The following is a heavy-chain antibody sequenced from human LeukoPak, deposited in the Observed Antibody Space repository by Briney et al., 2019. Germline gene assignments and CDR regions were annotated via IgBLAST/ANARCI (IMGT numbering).Heavy chain of an antibody. V-gene: IGHV4-39*01. D-gene: IGHD3-10*01. J-gene: IGHJ4*02. CDR2: IYYSGST. CDR1: GGSISSSSYY. CDR3: ASPSYYYGSRSYSPPFDY. Sequence: SETLSLTCTVSGGSISSSSYYWGWIRQPSGKGLEWIGSIYYSGSTYYNPSLKSRVTISVDTSKNQFSLKLSPVTAADTAVYYCASPSYYYGSRSYSPPFDYWGQGTLVTVSS.